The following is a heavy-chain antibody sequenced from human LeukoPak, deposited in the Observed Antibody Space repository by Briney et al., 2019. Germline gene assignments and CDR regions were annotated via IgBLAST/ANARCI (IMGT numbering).Heavy chain of an antibody. V-gene: IGHV3-23*01. CDR2: ISGSGGRT. J-gene: IGHJ4*02. Sequence: GGSLRLSCAASRLTFSDYAMTWVRQAPGKGLQWVSTISGSGGRTYYTDSVKGRFTVYRDNSKNTLYLQMKSLRVEDAAVYYCAKDRRAAAGPPYYFDNWGQGTLVTVSS. CDR3: AKDRRAAAGPPYYFDN. CDR1: RLTFSDYA. D-gene: IGHD6-13*01.